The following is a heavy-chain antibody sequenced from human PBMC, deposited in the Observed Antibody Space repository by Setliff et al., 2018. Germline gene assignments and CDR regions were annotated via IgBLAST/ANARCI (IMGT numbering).Heavy chain of an antibody. CDR1: GYSFASYW. J-gene: IGHJ4*02. V-gene: IGHV5-51*01. CDR2: IYPGDSDT. CDR3: ARDSNYEGAYDY. Sequence: GESLKISCKASGYSFASYWIAWVRQMPGKGLEWMGVIYPGDSDTRYSPSFQGQVTIPADKSISTAYLQWSSLKASDTAMYYCARDSNYEGAYDYWGQGTLVTVSS. D-gene: IGHD4-4*01.